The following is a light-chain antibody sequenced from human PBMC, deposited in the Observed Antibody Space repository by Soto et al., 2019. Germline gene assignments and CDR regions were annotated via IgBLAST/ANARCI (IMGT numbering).Light chain of an antibody. Sequence: EIVLTQSPGTLSLSPGERATLCSRASQSVSNNYLAWYQQKPGQAPRLLIYGASNRATGIPDRFSGSGSGTDFTLTISRLEPADFAVYYCQQYGSSITFGPGTRLEIK. CDR2: GAS. CDR3: QQYGSSIT. CDR1: QSVSNNY. V-gene: IGKV3-20*01. J-gene: IGKJ5*01.